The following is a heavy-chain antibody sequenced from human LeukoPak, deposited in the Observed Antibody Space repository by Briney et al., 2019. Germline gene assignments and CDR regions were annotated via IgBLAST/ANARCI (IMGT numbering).Heavy chain of an antibody. Sequence: PGGSLRLSCVASGFTFSSCGMHWVHQAPGKGLEWVAVVSYDGSNKYYADSVKGRFTISRDNSKNTLYLQMNSLRAEDTAVYYCAKDASGYNPYYYMDVWGKGTTVTVSS. J-gene: IGHJ6*03. CDR3: AKDASGYNPYYYMDV. V-gene: IGHV3-30*18. CDR1: GFTFSSCG. CDR2: VSYDGSNK. D-gene: IGHD3-3*01.